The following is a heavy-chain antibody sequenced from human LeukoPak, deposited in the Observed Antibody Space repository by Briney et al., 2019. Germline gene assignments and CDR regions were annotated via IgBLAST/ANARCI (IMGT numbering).Heavy chain of an antibody. V-gene: IGHV4-31*03. J-gene: IGHJ4*02. Sequence: PSQTLSLTCTVSGGSISSGGYYWSWIRQHPGRGLEWIGYIYYSGSTYYNPSLKSRVTISVDTSKNQFSLKLSSVTAADTAVYYCATWITFGGVIVWGQGTLVTVSS. CDR3: ATWITFGGVIV. D-gene: IGHD3-16*02. CDR2: IYYSGST. CDR1: GGSISSGGYY.